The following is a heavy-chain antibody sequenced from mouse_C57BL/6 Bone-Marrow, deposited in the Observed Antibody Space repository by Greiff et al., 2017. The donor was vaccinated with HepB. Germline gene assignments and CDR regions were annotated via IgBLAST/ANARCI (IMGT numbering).Heavy chain of an antibody. V-gene: IGHV1-69*01. CDR2: IDPSDSYT. CDR3: VKEKALPYAMDY. J-gene: IGHJ4*01. Sequence: QVQLKQPGAELVMPGASVKLSCKASGYTFTSYWMHWVKQRPGQGLEWIGEIDPSDSYTKYNQKFKGKSTLTVDKSSSTAYMQLSSLTSEDSAVFYCVKEKALPYAMDYWYQGTSVTVSS. D-gene: IGHD2-1*01. CDR1: GYTFTSYW.